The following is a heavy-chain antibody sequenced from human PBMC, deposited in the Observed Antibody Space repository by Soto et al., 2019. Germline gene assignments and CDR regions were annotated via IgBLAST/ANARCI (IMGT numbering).Heavy chain of an antibody. V-gene: IGHV1-69*13. CDR1: GGTLNNYA. Sequence: SVKVSCKASGGTLNNYAISWVRQAPGQGLEWVGGITPILRATKYAQRFQGRVTITADESTSTVHMELSSLRSEDTALYYCARDHSLVACLYCFDYWGQGTQVTVSS. J-gene: IGHJ4*02. D-gene: IGHD2-21*01. CDR3: ARDHSLVACLYCFDY. CDR2: ITPILRAT.